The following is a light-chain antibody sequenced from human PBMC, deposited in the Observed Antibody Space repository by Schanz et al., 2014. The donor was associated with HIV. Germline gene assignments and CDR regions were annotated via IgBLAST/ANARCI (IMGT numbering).Light chain of an antibody. V-gene: IGKV1-39*01. Sequence: DIQLTQSPSSLSASVGDRVIISCRSSQSIGTYLNWYQQKPGKAPDLLIYGASSLRSGVPSRFSGSGSGTDFTLTISSLQPEDFATYYCQQSYITPPFTFGQGTKLEIK. CDR2: GAS. CDR1: QSIGTY. J-gene: IGKJ2*01. CDR3: QQSYITPPFT.